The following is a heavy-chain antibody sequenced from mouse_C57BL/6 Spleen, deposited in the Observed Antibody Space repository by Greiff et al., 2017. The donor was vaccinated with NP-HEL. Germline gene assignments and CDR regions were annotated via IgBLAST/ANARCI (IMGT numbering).Heavy chain of an antibody. CDR2: IYPSDSET. Sequence: VQLQQPGAELVRPGSSVKLSCKASGYTFTSYWMDWVKQRPGQGLEWIGNIYPSDSETHYNQKFKDKATLTVDKSSSTAYMQLSSLTSEDSAVYYCARGGDYYGSSSWFAYWGQGTLVTVSA. CDR3: ARGGDYYGSSSWFAY. CDR1: GYTFTSYW. D-gene: IGHD1-1*01. V-gene: IGHV1-61*01. J-gene: IGHJ3*01.